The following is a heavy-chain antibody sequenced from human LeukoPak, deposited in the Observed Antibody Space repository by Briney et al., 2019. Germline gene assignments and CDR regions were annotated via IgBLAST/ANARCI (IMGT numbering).Heavy chain of an antibody. CDR1: GFTFSRYS. J-gene: IGHJ4*02. CDR2: ISISSNYI. Sequence: PGGSLRLSCAASGFTFSRYSMNWVRQAPGKGLEWVSSISISSNYIYYTDSVKGRCTISRDNGKNSLYLQMNSLRAEDTALYFCASGIRERGFDYWGQGTLVTVSS. CDR3: ASGIRERGFDY. D-gene: IGHD1-1*01. V-gene: IGHV3-21*01.